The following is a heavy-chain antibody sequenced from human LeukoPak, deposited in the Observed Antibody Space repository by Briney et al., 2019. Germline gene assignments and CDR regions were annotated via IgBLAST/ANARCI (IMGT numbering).Heavy chain of an antibody. D-gene: IGHD3-22*01. CDR2: IWYDGSNK. Sequence: SCKASGYTFTSYAMHWVRQAPGKGLEWVAVIWYDGSNKYYADSVKGRFTISRDNSKNTLYLQMNSLRAEDTAVYYCARDGSYDSSGYQDYWGQGTLVTVSS. J-gene: IGHJ4*02. V-gene: IGHV3-33*01. CDR1: GYTFTSYA. CDR3: ARDGSYDSSGYQDY.